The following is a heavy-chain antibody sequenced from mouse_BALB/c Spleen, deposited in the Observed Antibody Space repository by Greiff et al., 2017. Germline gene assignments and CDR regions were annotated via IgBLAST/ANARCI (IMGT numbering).Heavy chain of an antibody. CDR3: ARLGGYSWFAY. CDR2: IDPANGNT. V-gene: IGHV14-3*02. J-gene: IGHJ3*01. D-gene: IGHD2-3*01. Sequence: VQLKQSGAELVKPGASVKLSCTASGFNIKDTYMHWVKQRPEQGLEWIGRIDPANGNTKYDPKFQGKATITADTSSNTAYLQLSSLTSEDTAVYYCARLGGYSWFAYWGQGTLVTVSA. CDR1: GFNIKDTY.